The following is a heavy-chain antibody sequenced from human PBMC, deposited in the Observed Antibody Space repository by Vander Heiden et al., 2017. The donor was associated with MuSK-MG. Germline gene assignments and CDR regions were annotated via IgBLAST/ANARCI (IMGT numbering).Heavy chain of an antibody. D-gene: IGHD3-16*01. Sequence: QVQLQQWGAGLLKPSATLSLTCAVYGGSFSGYYGGGIRQPPGKGLEWIGEINHSGSTNYNPSLKSRVTISVDTSKNQFSLKLSSVTAADTAVYYCARGVVGGTRGYYYMDVWCKGTTVTVSS. CDR1: GGSFSGYY. V-gene: IGHV4-34*01. CDR3: ARGVVGGTRGYYYMDV. CDR2: INHSGST. J-gene: IGHJ6*03.